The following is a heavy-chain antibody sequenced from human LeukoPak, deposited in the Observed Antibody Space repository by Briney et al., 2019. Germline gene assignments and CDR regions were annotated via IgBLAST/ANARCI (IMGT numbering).Heavy chain of an antibody. Sequence: SETLSLTCAVYGGSFSGYYWSWIRQPPGTGLEWIGEVNHSGSTNYNPSLKSRVTISVDTSKNQFSLKLSSVTAADTAVYYCARRTYYYDSSGSSSGYYFDYWGQGTLVTVSS. CDR3: ARRTYYYDSSGSSSGYYFDY. CDR2: VNHSGST. J-gene: IGHJ4*02. V-gene: IGHV4-34*01. CDR1: GGSFSGYY. D-gene: IGHD3-22*01.